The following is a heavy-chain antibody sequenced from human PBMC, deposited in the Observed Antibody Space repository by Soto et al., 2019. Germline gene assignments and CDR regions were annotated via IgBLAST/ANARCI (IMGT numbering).Heavy chain of an antibody. D-gene: IGHD2-8*01. J-gene: IGHJ4*02. CDR3: ARWVGGSMYYTSGKYAS. CDR1: GFIFSGSG. CDR2: VSNDGIRK. Sequence: QVQLVESGGGVVQPGRSLRLTCAASGFIFSGSGMHLVRQAPGKGLEWVALVSNDGIRKYYGDSVKGRFTISRDNAENTLYLQMNSLRAEDTAVYYCARWVGGSMYYTSGKYASWGQETLVPVSS. V-gene: IGHV3-30*03.